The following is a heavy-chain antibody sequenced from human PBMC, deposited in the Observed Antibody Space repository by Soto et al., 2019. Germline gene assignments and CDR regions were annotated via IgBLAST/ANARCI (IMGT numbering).Heavy chain of an antibody. CDR1: GFTFSNYW. D-gene: IGHD5-12*01. V-gene: IGHV3-74*01. CDR2: INGDASIT. Sequence: EVQLAESGGGLVQPGGSLRLSCAASGFTFSNYWMHWVRQAPGKGLMWVSRINGDASITTYADSVTGRFTIFRDNARNTLYLQINGLRAEDTAVYYCGRAFAGYRSVDYWGQGTLVTVSS. J-gene: IGHJ4*02. CDR3: GRAFAGYRSVDY.